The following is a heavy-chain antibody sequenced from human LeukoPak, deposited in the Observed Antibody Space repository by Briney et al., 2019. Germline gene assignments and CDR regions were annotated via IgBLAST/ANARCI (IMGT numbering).Heavy chain of an antibody. CDR3: ARDGSVTTLDYYYGMDV. CDR2: INHSGST. V-gene: IGHV4-34*01. Sequence: SETLSLTCAVYGGSFSGYYWRWIRQPPGKGLEWIGEINHSGSTNYNPSLKSRVTISVDTSKNQFSLKLSSVTAADTAVYYCARDGSVTTLDYYYGMDVWGQGTTVTVSS. CDR1: GGSFSGYY. J-gene: IGHJ6*02. D-gene: IGHD4-4*01.